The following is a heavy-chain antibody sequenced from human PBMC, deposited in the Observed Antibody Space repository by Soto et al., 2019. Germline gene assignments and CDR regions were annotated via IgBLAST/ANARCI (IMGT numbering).Heavy chain of an antibody. J-gene: IGHJ3*02. CDR3: TLSFYSDFRGLDAFDI. CDR2: INSDGSST. Sequence: PGGSMRLSCAASGFPFKSYWMHWVRQAPGERLLWVSRINSDGSSTNYADSVKGRFTISRDNAKNTLYLQMNSLRAEDTALYYCTLSFYSDFRGLDAFDIWGQGTMVTVSS. D-gene: IGHD3-16*02. CDR1: GFPFKSYW. V-gene: IGHV3-74*01.